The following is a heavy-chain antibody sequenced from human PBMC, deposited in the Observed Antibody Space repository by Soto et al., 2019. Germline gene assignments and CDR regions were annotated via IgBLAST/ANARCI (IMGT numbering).Heavy chain of an antibody. V-gene: IGHV3-21*01. Sequence: PGGSLRLSCAASGFTFSSYSMNWVRQAPGKGLEWVSSISSSSSYIYYADSVKGRFTISRDNAKNSLYLQMNSLRAEDTAVYYCARDKPPTTLLGYWGQGTLVTVSS. J-gene: IGHJ4*02. CDR3: ARDKPPTTLLGY. D-gene: IGHD1-1*01. CDR1: GFTFSSYS. CDR2: ISSSSSYI.